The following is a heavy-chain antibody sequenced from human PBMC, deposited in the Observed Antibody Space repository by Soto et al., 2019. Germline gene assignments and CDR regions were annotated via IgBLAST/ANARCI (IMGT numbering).Heavy chain of an antibody. Sequence: QVQLQQWGARLLKPSETLSLTCAVHDESLSGYYYTWTRQAPGKGLDCIGEIHPSGSTYYNPSLQPLSTLPRDTSYKKVSLALSLVTAPATATYDCSRGGGECKVARTWGQGTLVTASS. V-gene: IGHV4-34*02. CDR1: DESLSGYY. D-gene: IGHD3-16*01. CDR2: IHPSGST. J-gene: IGHJ5*02. CDR3: SRGGGECKVART.